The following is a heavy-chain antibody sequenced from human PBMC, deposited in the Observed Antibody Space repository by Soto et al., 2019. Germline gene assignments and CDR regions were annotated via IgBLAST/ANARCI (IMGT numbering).Heavy chain of an antibody. CDR1: GGSFSGYY. Sequence: SETLSLTCAVYGGSFSGYYWSWIRQPPGKGLEWIGEINHSGSTNYNPSLKSRVTISVDTSKNQFSLKLSSVTAADTAVYYCARGVYGDFDYWGQGTLVTAPQ. J-gene: IGHJ4*02. CDR2: INHSGST. V-gene: IGHV4-34*01. D-gene: IGHD4-17*01. CDR3: ARGVYGDFDY.